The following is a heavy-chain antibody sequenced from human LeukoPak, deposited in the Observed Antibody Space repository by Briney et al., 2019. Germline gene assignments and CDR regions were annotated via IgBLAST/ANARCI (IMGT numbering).Heavy chain of an antibody. J-gene: IGHJ4*02. Sequence: PSETLSLTCSVSGGSITSSSSYWGWVRQPPGKGLEWIGSISSSGSTYYNPSLKGRVTISVDTSKNQFSLKLSSVTAAGTAVYYCARRTWLANYFDYWGQGTLVTVSP. CDR3: ARRTWLANYFDY. D-gene: IGHD6-19*01. CDR1: GGSITSSSSY. V-gene: IGHV4-39*01. CDR2: ISSSGST.